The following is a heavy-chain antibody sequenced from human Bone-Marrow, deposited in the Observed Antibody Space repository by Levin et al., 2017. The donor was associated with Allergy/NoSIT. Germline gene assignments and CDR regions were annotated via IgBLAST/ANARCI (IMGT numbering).Heavy chain of an antibody. CDR1: CGSISSYH. J-gene: IGHJ6*02. D-gene: IGHD6-6*01. CDR3: ARDRVLKSSSSREQYYYYGMDV. Sequence: SQTLSLTCTVSCGSISSYHWSWIRRPPGKGLEWIGFAYYSGNTGSTNYNPSLKSRVTISVDTSKNQFSLKLSSVTAADTAVYYCARDRVLKSSSSREQYYYYGMDVWGQGTTVTVSS. V-gene: IGHV4-59*13. CDR2: AYYSGNTGST.